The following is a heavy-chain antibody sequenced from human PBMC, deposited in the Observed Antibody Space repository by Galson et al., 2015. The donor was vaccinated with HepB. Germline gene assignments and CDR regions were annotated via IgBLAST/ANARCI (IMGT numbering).Heavy chain of an antibody. CDR2: IWHDGSNE. CDR1: GFTVSTNH. D-gene: IGHD2-15*01. CDR3: ARGIPFYCSGGSCYSGPHYGMDV. J-gene: IGHJ6*02. Sequence: SLRLSCAASGFTVSTNHMSWVRQAPGKGLEWVAVIWHDGSNEYYADSVKGRFTISRDNAKNSLYLQMNSLRAEDTAVYYCARGIPFYCSGGSCYSGPHYGMDVWGQGTTVTVSS. V-gene: IGHV3-33*08.